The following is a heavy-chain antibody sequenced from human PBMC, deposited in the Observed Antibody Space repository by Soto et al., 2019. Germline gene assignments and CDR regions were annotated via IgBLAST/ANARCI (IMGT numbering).Heavy chain of an antibody. CDR1: GYTFTSYA. J-gene: IGHJ6*02. D-gene: IGHD3-22*01. V-gene: IGHV1-3*01. CDR3: AKSREYYERSGRMDG. CDR2: SNAGNGNT. Sequence: ASVKFSCTSSGYTFTSYAMHWVRQAPGQRLEWMGWSNAGNGNTNYAQKFQGRVTITADESTSTAYMELSSLRSEATAVYYCAKSREYYERSGRMDGLGQGTTGTVSS.